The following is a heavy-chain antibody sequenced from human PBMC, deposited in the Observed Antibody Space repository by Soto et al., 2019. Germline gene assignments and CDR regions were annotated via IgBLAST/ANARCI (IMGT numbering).Heavy chain of an antibody. J-gene: IGHJ6*03. CDR2: INHSGST. D-gene: IGHD2-2*01. CDR3: ARGLPGSTSLGYYYYMDV. V-gene: IGHV4-34*01. CDR1: GGSFSGYY. Sequence: SETLSLTCAVYGGSFSGYYWSWIRQPPGKGLEWIGEINHSGSTNYNPSLKSRVTLSVDTSKNQFSLKLSSVTAADTAVYYCARGLPGSTSLGYYYYMDVWGKGTTVTVSS.